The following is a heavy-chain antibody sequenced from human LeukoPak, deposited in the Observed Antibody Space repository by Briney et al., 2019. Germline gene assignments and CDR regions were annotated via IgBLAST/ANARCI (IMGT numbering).Heavy chain of an antibody. J-gene: IGHJ4*02. V-gene: IGHV1-2*02. CDR2: INPKNGGT. D-gene: IGHD5-18*01. CDR1: GYTFTDYY. Sequence: ASVKVSCKASGYTFTDYYLHWVRQAPGQGLEWMGWINPKNGGTKFPRKFQDRVTMTRDTSISTVYMQLSSLTSDDTAIYYCGKSEYTYGLNSWGQGTLVTVSS. CDR3: GKSEYTYGLNS.